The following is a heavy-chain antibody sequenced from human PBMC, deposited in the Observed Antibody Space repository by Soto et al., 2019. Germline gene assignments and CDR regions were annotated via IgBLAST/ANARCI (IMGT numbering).Heavy chain of an antibody. CDR3: ARVAAARPYYYYGMDF. CDR2: IYYSGST. V-gene: IGHV4-59*08. CDR1: GGSISSYY. D-gene: IGHD6-6*01. J-gene: IGHJ6*02. Sequence: SETLSLTCTVSGGSISSYYWSWIRQPPGKGLEWIGYIYYSGSTNYNPSLKSRVTISVDTSKNQFSLKLSSVTAADTAVYYCARVAAARPYYYYGMDFWGQGSSVTGSS.